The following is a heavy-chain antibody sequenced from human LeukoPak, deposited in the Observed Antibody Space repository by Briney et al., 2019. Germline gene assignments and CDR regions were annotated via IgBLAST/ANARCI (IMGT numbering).Heavy chain of an antibody. V-gene: IGHV1-8*03. D-gene: IGHD6-19*01. J-gene: IGHJ2*01. CDR1: GYAFTNYD. CDR2: MNPDNGNT. Sequence: ALVKVSCKASGYAFTNYDIHWMRQATGQGLEWMGWMNPDNGNTDSAQKFQGRVTITRNTSISTVYMELSSLTSEDTAVYYCAKGGYSTGWFSPWYFDLWGRGTLVTVSS. CDR3: AKGGYSTGWFSPWYFDL.